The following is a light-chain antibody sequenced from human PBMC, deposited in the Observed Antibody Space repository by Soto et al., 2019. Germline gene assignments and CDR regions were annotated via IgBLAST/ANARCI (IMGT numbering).Light chain of an antibody. V-gene: IGKV3-20*01. J-gene: IGKJ1*01. CDR3: QQLWWSPQT. Sequence: EIVLTQSPGTLSLSPGERATLSCRASQSVSNYLVWYQQKPGHAPRLLISGASSRATGNPDRFSGSGSWTDFTPTIIRLEPGEFAVYFFQQLWWSPQTFGQGTKVEIK. CDR2: GAS. CDR1: QSVSNY.